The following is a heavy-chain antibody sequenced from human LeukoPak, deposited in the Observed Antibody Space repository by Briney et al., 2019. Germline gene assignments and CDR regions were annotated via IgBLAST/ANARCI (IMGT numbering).Heavy chain of an antibody. J-gene: IGHJ4*02. D-gene: IGHD6-13*01. Sequence: PGGSLRLSCAASGFTFSSYAMSWVRHAPGKGLEWVSAISGSGGSTYYADSVKGRFTISRDNSNNTLYLQMNSLRAEDTAVYYCAKGRIAAPGKIGYWGQGTLVTVSS. CDR1: GFTFSSYA. V-gene: IGHV3-23*01. CDR2: ISGSGGST. CDR3: AKGRIAAPGKIGY.